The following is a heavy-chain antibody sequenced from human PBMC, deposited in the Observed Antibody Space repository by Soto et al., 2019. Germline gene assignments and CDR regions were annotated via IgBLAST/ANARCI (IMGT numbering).Heavy chain of an antibody. D-gene: IGHD5-12*01. V-gene: IGHV1-69*12. Sequence: QVQLVQSGAEVRLPASSVKVSCKTSGVTFSSYAISWVRQAPGQGLEWMGGIVPIVDTSTYAQKFQGRVTITADESTSTAYMELSSLRSDDTAIYYCVRVVAIPGYPDNWGQGTLVTVSS. CDR1: GVTFSSYA. CDR2: IVPIVDTS. CDR3: VRVVAIPGYPDN. J-gene: IGHJ4*02.